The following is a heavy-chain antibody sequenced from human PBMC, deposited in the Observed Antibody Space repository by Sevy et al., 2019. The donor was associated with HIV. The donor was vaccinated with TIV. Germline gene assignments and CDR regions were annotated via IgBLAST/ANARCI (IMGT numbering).Heavy chain of an antibody. CDR3: ARRQDSSTYHPFDY. CDR1: GNIFTNYW. J-gene: IGHJ4*02. D-gene: IGHD6-19*01. CDR2: IYPGDSDT. V-gene: IGHV5-51*01. Sequence: GGSLRLSCQGSGNIFTNYWIGWVRQMPGKGLEWMGIIYPGDSDTKYSPSFQGQVTISVDKSINTAYLQWRSLKASDTAVYYCARRQDSSTYHPFDYWGQGTLVTVSS.